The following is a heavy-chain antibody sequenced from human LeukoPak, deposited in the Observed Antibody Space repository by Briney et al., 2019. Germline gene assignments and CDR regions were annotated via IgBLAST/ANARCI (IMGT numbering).Heavy chain of an antibody. CDR2: ISSSSSYI. CDR3: SKEGGGIPAAHPSDH. Sequence: PGGSLRLSCAASGFTFSSYSMNWVRQAPGKGLEWVSSISSSSSYIYYADSVKGRFTISGDNAKNTLYLDMNRLRAEDAAVYYCSKEGGGIPAAHPSDHWGQGTLVTVSS. CDR1: GFTFSSYS. V-gene: IGHV3-21*04. D-gene: IGHD2-2*01. J-gene: IGHJ4*02.